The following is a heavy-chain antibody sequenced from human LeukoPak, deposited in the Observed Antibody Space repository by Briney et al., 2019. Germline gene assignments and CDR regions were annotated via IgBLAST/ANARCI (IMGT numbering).Heavy chain of an antibody. V-gene: IGHV4-30-4*08. CDR3: ARAHYYDSSGLSFDP. Sequence: PSQTLSLTCTVSGGSISSGGHYWSWLRQPPGKGLEWLGYIYYSGITYYNPSLKRRVTISVDTSKNQFSLKLSSVTAADTAVYYCARAHYYDSSGLSFDPWGQGTLVTVSS. J-gene: IGHJ5*02. D-gene: IGHD3-22*01. CDR1: GGSISSGGHY. CDR2: IYYSGIT.